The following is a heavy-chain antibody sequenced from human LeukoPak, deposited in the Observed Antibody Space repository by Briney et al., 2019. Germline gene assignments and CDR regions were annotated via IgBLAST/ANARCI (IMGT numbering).Heavy chain of an antibody. CDR3: ARGGYYDSSGYPGSFDI. CDR1: GYTFTGYY. Sequence: ASVKVSCKASGYTFTGYYMHWVRQAPGQGLEWMGWINPNSGGTNYAQKFQGRVTMTRDTSISTAYMELSRLRSDDTAVYYCARGGYYDSSGYPGSFDIWGQGTMVTVSS. CDR2: INPNSGGT. J-gene: IGHJ3*02. D-gene: IGHD3-22*01. V-gene: IGHV1-2*02.